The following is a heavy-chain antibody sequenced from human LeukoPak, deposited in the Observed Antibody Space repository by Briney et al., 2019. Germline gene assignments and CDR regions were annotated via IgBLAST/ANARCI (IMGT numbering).Heavy chain of an antibody. CDR1: GGTFSSYA. CDR3: AREGVEMATKYYFDY. J-gene: IGHJ4*02. D-gene: IGHD5-24*01. Sequence: SVKVSCKASGGTFSSYAISWVRQAPGQGLEWMGGIIPIFGTANYAQKFQGRVTITTDESTSTAHMELSSLRSEDTAVYYCAREGVEMATKYYFDYWGQGTLVTVSS. V-gene: IGHV1-69*05. CDR2: IIPIFGTA.